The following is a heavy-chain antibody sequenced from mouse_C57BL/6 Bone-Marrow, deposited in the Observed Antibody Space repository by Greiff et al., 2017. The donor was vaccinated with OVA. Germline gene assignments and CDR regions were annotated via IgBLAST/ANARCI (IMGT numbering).Heavy chain of an antibody. D-gene: IGHD1-1*01. CDR1: GFTFSSYA. Sequence: DVQLVESGGGLVQPGGSLKLSCAASGFTFSSYAMSWVRQTPEKRLEWVAPISDGCSYTYYPDTVQGRFTISSDNAKNNLYLQMSHLKSEDTAMYYCARDYYGSSYERAMDYWGQGTSVTVSS. CDR3: ARDYYGSSYERAMDY. V-gene: IGHV5-4*01. J-gene: IGHJ4*01. CDR2: ISDGCSYT.